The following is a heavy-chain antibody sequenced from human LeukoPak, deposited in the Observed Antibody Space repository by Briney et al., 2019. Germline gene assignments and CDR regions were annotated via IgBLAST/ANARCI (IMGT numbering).Heavy chain of an antibody. D-gene: IGHD6-13*01. CDR3: AREAAVSGSSSWYPLDY. V-gene: IGHV4-4*07. Sequence: SETLSLTCTVSGGSISSYYWSWIRQPAGKGLEWIGRIYTSGSTNYNPSLKSRVTMSVDTSKNQFSLKLSSVTAADTAVYYCAREAAVSGSSSWYPLDYWGQGTLVTVSS. J-gene: IGHJ4*02. CDR2: IYTSGST. CDR1: GGSISSYY.